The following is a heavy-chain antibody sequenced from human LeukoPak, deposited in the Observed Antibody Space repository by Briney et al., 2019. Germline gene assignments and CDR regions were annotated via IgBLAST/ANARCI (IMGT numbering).Heavy chain of an antibody. J-gene: IGHJ4*02. D-gene: IGHD6-13*01. Sequence: PSETLSLTCTVSGGSISSSSYYWGWLRQPPGKGLEWLGSIHYSGSTYYNPSLKSRVTISVDTSKNQFSLKLSSVTAADTAVYYCARLDPAEGLNFDYWGQGTLVTVSS. CDR3: ARLDPAEGLNFDY. CDR2: IHYSGST. CDR1: GGSISSSSYY. V-gene: IGHV4-39*01.